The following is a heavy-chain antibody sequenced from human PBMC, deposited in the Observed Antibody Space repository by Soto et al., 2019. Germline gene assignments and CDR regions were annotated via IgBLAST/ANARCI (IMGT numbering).Heavy chain of an antibody. V-gene: IGHV3-30*18. CDR3: VKDQLLVYYYYMDV. J-gene: IGHJ6*03. CDR2: ISYDGSNK. D-gene: IGHD2-2*01. Sequence: QVQLVESGGGVVQPGRSLRLSCAASGFTFSSYGMHWVRQAPGKGLEWVAVISYDGSNKYYADSVKGRFTISRDNSKNTLYLQMNSLRAEDTAVYYCVKDQLLVYYYYMDVWGKGTTVTVSS. CDR1: GFTFSSYG.